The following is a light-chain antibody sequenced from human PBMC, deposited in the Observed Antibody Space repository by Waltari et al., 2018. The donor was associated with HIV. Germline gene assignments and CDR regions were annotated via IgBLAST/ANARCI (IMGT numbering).Light chain of an antibody. CDR3: AAWDDRLLWV. Sequence: QSVLTQPPSASGTAGQRVTISCSGSRSNIGDNFVSWFQLLPGTAPKLLIYRNDQRPSGVPDRFSGSKSGTSASLAISGLRSEDEADYYCAAWDDRLLWVFGGGTILTVL. CDR1: RSNIGDNF. CDR2: RND. J-gene: IGLJ3*02. V-gene: IGLV1-47*01.